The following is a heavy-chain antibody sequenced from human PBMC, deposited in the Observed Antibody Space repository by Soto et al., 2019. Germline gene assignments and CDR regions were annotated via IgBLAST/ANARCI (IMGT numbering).Heavy chain of an antibody. CDR1: GFTFSSYG. J-gene: IGHJ4*02. D-gene: IGHD4-4*01. CDR2: ISYDGSNK. V-gene: IGHV3-30*03. Sequence: PGGSLRLSCAASGFTFSSYGMHWVRQAPGKGLEWVAVISYDGSNKYYADSVKGRFTISRDNPKNSLYLQMSSLRVEDTAVYYCAREGRGDGYSFFDYWGQGTLVTVSS. CDR3: AREGRGDGYSFFDY.